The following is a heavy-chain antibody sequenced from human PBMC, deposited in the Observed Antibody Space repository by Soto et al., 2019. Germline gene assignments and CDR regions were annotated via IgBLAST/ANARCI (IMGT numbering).Heavy chain of an antibody. J-gene: IGHJ4*02. CDR2: IGWNSGNI. CDR3: AKALPLDYYDSSGYYYPYFDR. CDR1: GFTFYDYA. Sequence: SLRLSCAASGFTFYDYAIHFVRQSPFKCLEWVSGIGWNSGNIGYADSVKGRFTISRDNAKNSLYLQMNSLRAEDTALYYCAKALPLDYYDSSGYYYPYFDRWGQGTLVTVSS. D-gene: IGHD3-22*01. V-gene: IGHV3-9*01.